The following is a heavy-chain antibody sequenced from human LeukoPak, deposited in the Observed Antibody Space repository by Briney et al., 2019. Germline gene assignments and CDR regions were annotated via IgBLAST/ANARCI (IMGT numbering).Heavy chain of an antibody. CDR1: GGPVSSNIYC. CDR3: AREDSSGYLGY. V-gene: IGHV4-61*01. Sequence: SETLSLTCTVSGGPVSSNIYCWNWIRQPPGKGLEWIGYIYYSGSTNYNPSLKSRVTISVETSKNQFSLKLTSLTAADTAVYYCAREDSSGYLGYWGQGTLVTVSS. J-gene: IGHJ4*02. D-gene: IGHD3-22*01. CDR2: IYYSGST.